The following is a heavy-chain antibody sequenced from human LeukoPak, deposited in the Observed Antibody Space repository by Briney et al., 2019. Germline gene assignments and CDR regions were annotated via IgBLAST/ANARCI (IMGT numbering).Heavy chain of an antibody. Sequence: GGSLRLSCAASGFTFNIHAMSWVRPAPGKGLEWVSDINGNGASTHYSDSVTGRFTISRDNSKNTLYLQMSSLRAEDTAVYYCAKDQGYSYYHLDSWGQGTLVTVSS. J-gene: IGHJ4*02. CDR3: AKDQGYSYYHLDS. D-gene: IGHD5-18*01. V-gene: IGHV3-23*01. CDR2: INGNGAST. CDR1: GFTFNIHA.